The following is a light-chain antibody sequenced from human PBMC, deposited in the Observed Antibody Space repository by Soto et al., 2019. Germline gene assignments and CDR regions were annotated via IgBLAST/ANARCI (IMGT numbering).Light chain of an antibody. Sequence: GARVTITCRASQSIRCWLAWYQQKPGKAPKLLIYDASSLESGVPARFSGSGSGTEFTLTISSLQPDDFATYYCQQYNSYSRTFGQGTKVDIK. CDR1: QSIRCW. CDR3: QQYNSYSRT. J-gene: IGKJ1*01. CDR2: DAS. V-gene: IGKV1-5*01.